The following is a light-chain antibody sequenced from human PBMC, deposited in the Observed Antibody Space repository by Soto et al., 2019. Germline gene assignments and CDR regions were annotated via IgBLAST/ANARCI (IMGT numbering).Light chain of an antibody. Sequence: QSALTQPASMSGSPGQSITISCAGTSSDIGTSDYVSWYQQHPGKAPKLMIYGVSNRPSGVSNRFSGSQSGNTASLTISGLQAEDEADYFCYSSRSSGSTFYVFGTGTKLTVL. CDR1: SSDIGTSDY. CDR3: YSSRSSGSTFYV. V-gene: IGLV2-14*03. CDR2: GVS. J-gene: IGLJ1*01.